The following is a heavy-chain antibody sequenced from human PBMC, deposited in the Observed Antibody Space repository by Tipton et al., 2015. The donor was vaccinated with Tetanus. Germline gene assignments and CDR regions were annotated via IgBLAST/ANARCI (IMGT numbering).Heavy chain of an antibody. J-gene: IGHJ4*02. CDR3: ARLREIVSRSGWALDY. Sequence: TLSLTCTVSRGSINSGTFYWDWIRQPPGKGLEWIGSISSSGRTYYSPSLKSRVTMSVDTSKKHFSLRLGSAIAADTAIYYCARLREIVSRSGWALDYWGQGALVTVSS. CDR2: ISSSGRT. V-gene: IGHV4-39*02. CDR1: RGSINSGTFY. D-gene: IGHD5/OR15-5a*01.